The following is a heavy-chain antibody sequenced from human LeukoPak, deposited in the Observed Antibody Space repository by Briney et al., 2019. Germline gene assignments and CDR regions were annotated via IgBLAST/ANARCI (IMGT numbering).Heavy chain of an antibody. CDR1: GFTFSSHG. Sequence: GGSLRLSCAVSGFTFSSHGMHWVRQAPGKGLEWVAIIWYDGSNKYYADSVKDRFTISRDNSKNTLYLQMNSLRAEDTAVYYCARDGHVLRYFDWFSGTICPLYYFDYWGQGTLVTVSS. V-gene: IGHV3-30*02. CDR2: IWYDGSNK. CDR3: ARDGHVLRYFDWFSGTICPLYYFDY. D-gene: IGHD3-9*01. J-gene: IGHJ4*02.